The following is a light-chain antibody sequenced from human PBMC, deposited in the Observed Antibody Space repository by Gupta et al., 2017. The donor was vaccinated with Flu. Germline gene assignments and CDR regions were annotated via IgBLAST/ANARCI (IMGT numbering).Light chain of an antibody. CDR1: QTLPHNN. V-gene: IGKV3-20*01. CDR3: QQFNYAPHT. CDR2: GAS. J-gene: IGKJ2*01. Sequence: GTQSLSPGERTTLSCRANQTLPHNNLAWYQQKSGQPPRLLIYGASNRATGIPDRFSGSGSGTDFTRTISRLNPEDFAVYYCQQFNYAPHTFGQGTMMEIK.